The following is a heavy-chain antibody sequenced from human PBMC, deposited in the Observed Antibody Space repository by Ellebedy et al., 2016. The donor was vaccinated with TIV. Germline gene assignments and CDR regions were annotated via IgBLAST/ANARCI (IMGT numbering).Heavy chain of an antibody. CDR1: GSSVSSGSYY. V-gene: IGHV4-61*01. CDR3: ARVGALIRGSSWSGGYFGY. J-gene: IGHJ4*02. Sequence: GSLRLXXTVSGSSVSSGSYYWSWVRQPPGKGLEWIGYIYYSDITTYNPSLKSRVTISVDTSKNQFSLKLSSVTAADTAVYYCARVGALIRGSSWSGGYFGYWGQGTLVTVSS. CDR2: IYYSDIT. D-gene: IGHD6-13*01.